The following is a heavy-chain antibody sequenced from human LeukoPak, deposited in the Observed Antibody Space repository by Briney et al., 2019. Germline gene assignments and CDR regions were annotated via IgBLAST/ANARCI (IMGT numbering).Heavy chain of an antibody. J-gene: IGHJ4*02. D-gene: IGHD6-13*01. Sequence: SETLSLTCTVSGGSISSYYWSWIRQPPGKGLEWIGYIYYSGSTNYNPSLKSRVTISVDTSKNQFSLKLSSVTAADTAVYYCASARSSWYRVDYWGQGTLVTVSS. CDR3: ASARSSWYRVDY. V-gene: IGHV4-59*01. CDR1: GGSISSYY. CDR2: IYYSGST.